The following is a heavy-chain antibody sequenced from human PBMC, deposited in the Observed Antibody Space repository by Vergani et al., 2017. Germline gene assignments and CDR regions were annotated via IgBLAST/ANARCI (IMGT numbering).Heavy chain of an antibody. J-gene: IGHJ4*02. CDR3: ARLDGDYTRSHDW. CDR1: GAAIKDFY. CDR2: VYYTGST. V-gene: IGHV4-59*01. D-gene: IGHD4-17*01. Sequence: QVQLQESGPGLVKPSETLSLTCTVSGAAIKDFYWSWFRQPPGKGLEWIGYVYYTGSTTYNPSLKSRVTISVDTSNNQFSLRMTSLTAADTAVYYCARLDGDYTRSHDWWGQGTLVTVSS.